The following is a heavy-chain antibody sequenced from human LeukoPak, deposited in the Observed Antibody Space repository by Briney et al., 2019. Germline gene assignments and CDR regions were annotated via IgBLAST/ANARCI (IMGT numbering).Heavy chain of an antibody. Sequence: GRSLRLSCAAAGFTFDDYAMHWVRQAPGKGLGWVSGIRWNSGSIGYADSVKGRFTISRDNAKNSLYLQMNSLRAEDTALYYCAKGLAATLDDAFDIWGQGTMVTVSS. V-gene: IGHV3-9*01. J-gene: IGHJ3*02. CDR3: AKGLAATLDDAFDI. D-gene: IGHD6-13*01. CDR1: GFTFDDYA. CDR2: IRWNSGSI.